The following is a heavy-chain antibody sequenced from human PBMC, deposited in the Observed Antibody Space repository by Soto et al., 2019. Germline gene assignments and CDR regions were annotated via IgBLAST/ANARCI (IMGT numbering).Heavy chain of an antibody. Sequence: ILSFTCTVSGDAIYIGGYYWTWIRQHPWKGLEWIGYIYHTGKTYYNPSLESRVTMSGDTSKNQFYLKLASVNAADTAVYYCARNGSSTANLLDPWGHGTLVNDSS. J-gene: IGHJ5*02. CDR3: ARNGSSTANLLDP. CDR2: IYHTGKT. CDR1: GDAIYIGGYY. V-gene: IGHV4-31*02. D-gene: IGHD2-2*01.